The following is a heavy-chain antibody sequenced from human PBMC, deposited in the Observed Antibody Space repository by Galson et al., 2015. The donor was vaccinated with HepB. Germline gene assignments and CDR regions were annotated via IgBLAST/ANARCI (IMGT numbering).Heavy chain of an antibody. CDR3: ASIYYYDSSGWVYYFDY. J-gene: IGHJ4*02. D-gene: IGHD3-22*01. CDR1: GGTFSSYA. Sequence: SVKVSCKASGGTFSSYAISWVRQAPGQGLEWMGGIIPIFGTANYAQKFQGRVTITADKSTSTAYMELSSLRSEDTAVYYCASIYYYDSSGWVYYFDYWGQGTLVTVSS. CDR2: IIPIFGTA. V-gene: IGHV1-69*06.